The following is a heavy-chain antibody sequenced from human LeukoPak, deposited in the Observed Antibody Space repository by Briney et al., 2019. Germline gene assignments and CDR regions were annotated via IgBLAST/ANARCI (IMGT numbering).Heavy chain of an antibody. CDR1: GFTFSSYW. CDR3: AKEFNRGLPDY. D-gene: IGHD2-21*01. J-gene: IGHJ4*02. Sequence: GGSLRLSCAASGFTFSSYWMSWVRQAPGKGLEWVAVISYDGSNEYYADSVKGRFTISGDNSKNTLYLQMSSLRAEDTAVYYCAKEFNRGLPDYWGQGTLVTVPS. V-gene: IGHV3-30*18. CDR2: ISYDGSNE.